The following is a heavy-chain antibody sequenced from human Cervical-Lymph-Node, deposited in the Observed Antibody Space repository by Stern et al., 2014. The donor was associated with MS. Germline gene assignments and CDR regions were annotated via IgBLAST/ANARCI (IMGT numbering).Heavy chain of an antibody. J-gene: IGHJ1*01. Sequence: VQLVESGAGVKKPGASVRVSCKASGDTFASYAIHWLRQAPGKGPVWLGIVNPTVGRTNSAQTSKGRVTLSRDKYTRTVYLELSSLTAEDTAMYFCANPLPYANWGQGTRVTVSS. V-gene: IGHV1-46*03. CDR1: GDTFASYA. D-gene: IGHD4-17*01. CDR2: VNPTVGRT. CDR3: ANPLPYAN.